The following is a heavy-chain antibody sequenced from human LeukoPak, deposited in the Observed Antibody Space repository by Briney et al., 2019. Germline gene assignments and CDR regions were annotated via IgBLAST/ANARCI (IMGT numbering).Heavy chain of an antibody. V-gene: IGHV3-23*01. Sequence: GGSLRLSCAASGFTFGTYAMNWVRQAPGQGLEWVSGISGSGDNTYYADSVRGRFTISRDKSKSTVYLQTNSLGVEDTAIYYCARGRKLGAPTYFFDYWGQGTLVTVSS. CDR1: GFTFGTYA. D-gene: IGHD1-26*01. J-gene: IGHJ4*02. CDR2: ISGSGDNT. CDR3: ARGRKLGAPTYFFDY.